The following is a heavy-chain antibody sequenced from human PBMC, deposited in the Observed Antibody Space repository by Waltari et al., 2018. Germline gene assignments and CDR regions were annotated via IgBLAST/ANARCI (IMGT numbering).Heavy chain of an antibody. J-gene: IGHJ5*02. D-gene: IGHD6-25*01. Sequence: QAQLVQSGAEVKKPGASVKVSCRASCYTFSAFGISWVRQAPGQGLEWMGWISANNGHTNLAQKFQGRLIMTEDTSTTTVYMELNYLTSDDTAVYYCARERHRLMEVGYLMALDPWGQGTLVTVSS. CDR1: CYTFSAFG. V-gene: IGHV1-18*01. CDR3: ARERHRLMEVGYLMALDP. CDR2: ISANNGHT.